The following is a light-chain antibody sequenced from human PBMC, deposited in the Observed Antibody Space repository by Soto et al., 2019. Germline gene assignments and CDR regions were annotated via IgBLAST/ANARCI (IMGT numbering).Light chain of an antibody. V-gene: IGLV2-14*01. J-gene: IGLJ1*01. CDR2: DVT. Sequence: QSVLTQPASVSGSPGRSITISCTVTSSDVGGYIYVSWYQQHPGKAPKLMIYDVTSRPSGVSYRFSGSKSGNTASLTISGLQAEDEADYYCSSYTTSSSYVFGTGTKVTVL. CDR1: SSDVGGYIY. CDR3: SSYTTSSSYV.